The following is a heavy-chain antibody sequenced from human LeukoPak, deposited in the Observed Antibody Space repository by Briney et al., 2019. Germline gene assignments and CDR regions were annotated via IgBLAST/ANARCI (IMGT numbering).Heavy chain of an antibody. D-gene: IGHD6-13*01. CDR1: GYTFTSYY. J-gene: IGHJ4*02. CDR3: ARGKWVAAADQGYLLFDY. Sequence: GASVKVSCKASGYTFTSYYMHWVRQAPGQGLEWMGIMNPSGGSTSYAQKFQGRVTMTRDTSTSTVYMELSSLRSEDTAVYYCARGKWVAAADQGYLLFDYWGQGTLVTVSS. CDR2: MNPSGGST. V-gene: IGHV1-46*01.